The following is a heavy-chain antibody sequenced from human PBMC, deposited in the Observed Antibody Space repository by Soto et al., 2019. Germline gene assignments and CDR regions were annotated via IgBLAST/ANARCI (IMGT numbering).Heavy chain of an antibody. D-gene: IGHD6-13*01. V-gene: IGHV3-7*01. J-gene: IGHJ6*02. CDR2: IKQDGSEK. CDR3: ARIASAGRGWDV. CDR1: GFTFSSYW. Sequence: VQLVESGGGLVQPGGSLRLSCAASGFTFSSYWMSWVRQAPVKGLEWVGNIKQDGSEKNYVDFMEGRFTISRDNAENSLYLQMNSLSAEDTAVYYCARIASAGRGWDVWGQGTTVVVSS.